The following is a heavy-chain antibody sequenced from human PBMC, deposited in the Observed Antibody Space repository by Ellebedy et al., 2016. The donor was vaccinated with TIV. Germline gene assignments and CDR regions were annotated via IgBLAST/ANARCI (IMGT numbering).Heavy chain of an antibody. Sequence: GGSLRLXCAASGFTFSSYWMSWVRQAPGKGLEWLGNIKEDGSRVLYVDSVKGRFTISRDNSKNTLYLQINSLRVEDTALYFCAKTYYYGSGTQIYGLDVWGQGTTVTVS. D-gene: IGHD3-10*01. CDR1: GFTFSSYW. J-gene: IGHJ6*02. CDR2: IKEDGSRV. V-gene: IGHV3-7*03. CDR3: AKTYYYGSGTQIYGLDV.